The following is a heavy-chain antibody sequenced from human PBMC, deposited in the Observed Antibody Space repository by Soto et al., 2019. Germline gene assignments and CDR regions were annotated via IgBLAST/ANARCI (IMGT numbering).Heavy chain of an antibody. J-gene: IGHJ6*02. CDR1: GYTFTGYY. CDR2: INPNSGGT. V-gene: IGHV1-2*04. Sequence: QVQLVQSGAEVKKPGASVKVSCKASGYTFTGYYMHWVRQAPGQGLEWMGWINPNSGGTNYAQKFQGWVTMTRDTSISTAYMELGRLRSDDTAVYYWARGGGGSDGGKYYYYGMDVWGQGTTVTVSS. D-gene: IGHD1-26*01. CDR3: ARGGGGSDGGKYYYYGMDV.